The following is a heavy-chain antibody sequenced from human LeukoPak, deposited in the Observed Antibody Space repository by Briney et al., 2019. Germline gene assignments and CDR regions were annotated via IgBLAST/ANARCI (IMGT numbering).Heavy chain of an antibody. Sequence: GGSLRLSCAASGFTVSSIHMVWVRQAPGKGLEWVAVISYDGSNKYYADSVKGRFTISRDNSKNTLYLQMNSLRAEDTAVYYCARDREGLALGYCSSTSCYLFDYWGQGTLVTVSS. J-gene: IGHJ4*02. CDR2: ISYDGSNK. D-gene: IGHD2-2*01. CDR3: ARDREGLALGYCSSTSCYLFDY. V-gene: IGHV3-30-3*01. CDR1: GFTVSSIH.